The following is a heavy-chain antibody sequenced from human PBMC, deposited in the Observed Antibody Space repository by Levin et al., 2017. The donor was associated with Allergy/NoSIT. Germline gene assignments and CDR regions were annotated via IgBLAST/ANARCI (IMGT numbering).Heavy chain of an antibody. Sequence: PGASVKVSCKASGYTFTGYYMHWVRQAPGQGLEWMGWINPNSGGTNYAQKFQGRVTMTRDTSISTAYMELSRLRSDDTAVYYCARDRPPGITIFGVVIYGGMDVWGQGTTVTVSS. V-gene: IGHV1-2*02. J-gene: IGHJ6*02. CDR1: GYTFTGYY. CDR3: ARDRPPGITIFGVVIYGGMDV. D-gene: IGHD3-3*01. CDR2: INPNSGGT.